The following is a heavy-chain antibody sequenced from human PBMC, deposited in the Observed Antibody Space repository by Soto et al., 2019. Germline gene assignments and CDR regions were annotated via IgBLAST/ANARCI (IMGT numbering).Heavy chain of an antibody. CDR2: IWYDGSNK. CDR3: ARDAGAYCGGDCYADY. CDR1: GFTFSSYG. V-gene: IGHV3-33*01. D-gene: IGHD2-21*02. Sequence: QVQLVESGGGVVQPGRSPRLSCAASGFTFSSYGMHWVRQAPGKGLEWVAVIWYDGSNKYYADSVKGRFTISRDNSKNTLYLQMNSLRAEDTAVYYCARDAGAYCGGDCYADYWGQGTLVTVSS. J-gene: IGHJ4*02.